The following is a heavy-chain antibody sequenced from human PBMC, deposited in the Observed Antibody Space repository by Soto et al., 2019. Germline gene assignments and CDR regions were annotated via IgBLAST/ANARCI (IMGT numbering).Heavy chain of an antibody. CDR1: GFSLTTSGVG. J-gene: IGHJ5*02. CDR2: VYWDDDK. V-gene: IGHV2-5*02. Sequence: QITLKESGPMLVKPTQALTLTCTCSGFSLTTSGVGVGWIRQPPGKALEWLALVYWDDDKRYSPSLTNRLTLTRETSKNQVVVTLTNVDPTDTGTYFCAHKGGFGYPESWGQEIMVTVSS. D-gene: IGHD5-18*01. CDR3: AHKGGFGYPES.